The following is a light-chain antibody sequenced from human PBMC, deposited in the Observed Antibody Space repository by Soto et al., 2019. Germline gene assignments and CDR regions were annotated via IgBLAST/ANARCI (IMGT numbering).Light chain of an antibody. V-gene: IGLV2-14*01. CDR1: SSDVGAYRY. CDR2: EVS. CDR3: SSYTTTTAWV. Sequence: QSALTQPASVSGSPGQSITISCTGSSSDVGAYRYVSWFQQHPGRAPKLIIYEVSNRPSGVSDRFSGSKSGNTASLTISGLKAEDDADYHCSSYTTTTAWVFGGGTKLTVL. J-gene: IGLJ3*02.